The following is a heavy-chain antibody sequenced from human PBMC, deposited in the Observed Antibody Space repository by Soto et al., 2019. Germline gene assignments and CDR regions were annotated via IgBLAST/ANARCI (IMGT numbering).Heavy chain of an antibody. CDR1: GFTFGNFV. CDR2: IAETGGDT. V-gene: IGHV3-23*01. CDR3: TKASSDRNHMEV. Sequence: GGSLRLSCAASGFTFGNFVMRWVRQTPGKGLEWVSTIAETGGDTYYTDSVKGRFTISRDNSKNTLYLQMTSLRAEDTALYYCTKASSDRNHMEVWGPGTTVTVSS. J-gene: IGHJ6*02.